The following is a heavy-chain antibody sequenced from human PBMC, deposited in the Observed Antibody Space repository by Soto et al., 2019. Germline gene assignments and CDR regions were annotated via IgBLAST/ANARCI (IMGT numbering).Heavy chain of an antibody. V-gene: IGHV3-13*01. CDR1: GFTYSNYD. J-gene: IGHJ6*03. CDR2: LGAAGDT. CDR3: ARGVVAPGDYHYCFDV. Sequence: GSLLVSYASSGFTYSNYDMHWVRQDRGKGLQWLLGLGAAGDTFYPGSVSGRFTISRENAKNSLNLQINSLRAGDTAVYFCARGVVAPGDYHYCFDVWGKRTPGTVSS. D-gene: IGHD3-22*01.